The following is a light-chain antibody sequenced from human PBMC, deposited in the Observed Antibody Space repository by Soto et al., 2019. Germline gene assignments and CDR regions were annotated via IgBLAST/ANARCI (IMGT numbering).Light chain of an antibody. J-gene: IGKJ4*01. Sequence: EIVMTQSPATLSLSPGERATLSCRANQSISSNLAWYQQKPGQTPRLLIYGATTRATGIPARFSGSGSGTDFTLPISSLQSEDFGVYYCQMYNNWLGTFGGGTKGEI. CDR2: GAT. CDR1: QSISSN. V-gene: IGKV3-15*01. CDR3: QMYNNWLGT.